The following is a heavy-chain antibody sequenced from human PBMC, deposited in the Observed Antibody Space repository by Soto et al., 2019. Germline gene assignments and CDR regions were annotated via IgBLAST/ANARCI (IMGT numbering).Heavy chain of an antibody. D-gene: IGHD3-9*01. V-gene: IGHV4-34*01. CDR1: GGSFSGYY. J-gene: IGHJ4*02. Sequence: SETLSLTCAVYGGSFSGYYWSWIRQPPGKGLEWIGEINHSGSTNYNPSLKSRVTISVDTSKNQFSLKLSSVTAADTAVYYCARGRSTDILTGYSIDYWGQGTLVTVSS. CDR3: ARGRSTDILTGYSIDY. CDR2: INHSGST.